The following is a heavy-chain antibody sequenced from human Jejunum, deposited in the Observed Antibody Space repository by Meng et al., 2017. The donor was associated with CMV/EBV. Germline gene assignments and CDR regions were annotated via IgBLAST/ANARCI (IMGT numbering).Heavy chain of an antibody. D-gene: IGHD6-13*01. CDR1: VGSISGYY. V-gene: IGHV4-4*07. J-gene: IGHJ4*02. CDR3: ARDRMAAPGTFEY. Sequence: ESGPGLVKPSETLPLTCTVSVGSISGYYWNWIRHPAGKGLEWIGRVYMSGSTNYNPSLSSRVAMSVDTSKTQFSLRLTSVTAADTDVYYCARDRMAAPGTFEYWGQGTLVTVSS. CDR2: VYMSGST.